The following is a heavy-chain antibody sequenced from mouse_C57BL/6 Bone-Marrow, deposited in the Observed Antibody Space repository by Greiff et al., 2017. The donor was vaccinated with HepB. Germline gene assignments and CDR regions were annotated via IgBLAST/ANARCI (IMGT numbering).Heavy chain of an antibody. V-gene: IGHV1-50*01. CDR1: GYTFTSYW. J-gene: IGHJ2*01. CDR2: IDPSDSYT. Sequence: QVQLQQPGAELVKPGASVKLSCKASGYTFTSYWMQWVKQRPGQGLEWIGEIDPSDSYTNYNQKFKGKATLTVDTSSSTAYMQLSSLTSEDSAVYYCARSVSVTTGFGYWGQGTTLTVSS. D-gene: IGHD2-12*01. CDR3: ARSVSVTTGFGY.